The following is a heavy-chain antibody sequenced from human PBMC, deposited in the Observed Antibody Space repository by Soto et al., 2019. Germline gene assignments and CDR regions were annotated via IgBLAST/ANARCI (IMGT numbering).Heavy chain of an antibody. D-gene: IGHD2-2*02. J-gene: IGHJ6*02. CDR1: GGSISSGGYY. CDR2: IYYSGST. CDR3: ARDPGGYCSSTSCYRVGYYYGMDV. V-gene: IGHV4-31*03. Sequence: LSLTCTVSGGSISSGGYYWSWIRQHPGKGLEWIGYIYYSGSTYYNPSLKSRVTISVDTSKNQFSLKLSSVTAADTAVYYCARDPGGYCSSTSCYRVGYYYGMDVWGQGTTVTVSS.